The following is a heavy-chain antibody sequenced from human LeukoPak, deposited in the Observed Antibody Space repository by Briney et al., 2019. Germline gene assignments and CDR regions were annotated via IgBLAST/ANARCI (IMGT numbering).Heavy chain of an antibody. CDR3: ARALLSYSGSY. Sequence: GGSLRLSCAASGFTFSSYAMSWVRQAPGKGLEWVSYISSSGSTIYYADSVKGRFTISRDNAKNSLYLQMNSLRAEDTAVYYCARALLSYSGSYWGQGTLVTVSS. D-gene: IGHD1-26*01. CDR1: GFTFSSYA. CDR2: ISSSGSTI. V-gene: IGHV3-48*04. J-gene: IGHJ4*02.